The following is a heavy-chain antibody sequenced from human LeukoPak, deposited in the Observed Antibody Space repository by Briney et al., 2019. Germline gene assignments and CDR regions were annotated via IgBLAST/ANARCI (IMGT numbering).Heavy chain of an antibody. CDR1: GGSFSGYY. V-gene: IGHV4-34*01. CDR3: ARGRTLWFGEVENFDY. D-gene: IGHD3-10*01. CDR2: INHSGST. J-gene: IGHJ4*02. Sequence: PSETLSLTCAVYGGSFSGYYWSWIRQPPGKGLEWIGEINHSGSTNYNPSLKSRVTIPVDTSKNQFSLKLSSVTAADTAVYYCARGRTLWFGEVENFDYWGQGTLVTVSS.